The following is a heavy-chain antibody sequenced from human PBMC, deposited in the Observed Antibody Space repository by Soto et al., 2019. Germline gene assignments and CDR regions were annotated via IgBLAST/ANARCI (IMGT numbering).Heavy chain of an antibody. CDR1: GGTLSSYA. J-gene: IGHJ3*02. V-gene: IGHV1-69*13. CDR2: IIPIFGTA. D-gene: IGHD5-18*01. CDR3: ATRSSSAPDTAMVTVVAFDI. Sequence: SVNVSCKASGGTLSSYAISWVRQAPGQELEWMGGIIPIFGTANYAQKFQGRVTITADESTSTAYMELSSLRSEDTAVYYCATRSSSAPDTAMVTVVAFDIWGQGTMVTVSS.